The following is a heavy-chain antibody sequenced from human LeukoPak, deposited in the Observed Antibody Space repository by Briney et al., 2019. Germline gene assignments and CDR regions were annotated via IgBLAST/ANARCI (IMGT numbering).Heavy chain of an antibody. J-gene: IGHJ4*02. CDR1: GGSISSHY. Sequence: SETLSLTCTVSGGSISSHYWSWIRQPPGRGLEWIGYIYHSGSTNYNPSLKSRVTISVGTSKRQLSLKLSSVTAADTAVYYCASLVGATEYYFDYWGQGTLVTVSS. V-gene: IGHV4-59*08. D-gene: IGHD1-26*01. CDR2: IYHSGST. CDR3: ASLVGATEYYFDY.